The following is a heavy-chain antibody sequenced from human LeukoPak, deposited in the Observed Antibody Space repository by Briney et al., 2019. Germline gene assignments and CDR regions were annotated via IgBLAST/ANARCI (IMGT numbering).Heavy chain of an antibody. J-gene: IGHJ4*02. V-gene: IGHV1-2*02. CDR3: TREDY. Sequence: ASVKVSCKASGYTFSDYYIRWVRQAPGQGLEWMGWINPNTGGATYAQKFQGRVTMTRDTSISTAYMELSSLRSDDTAVYYCTREDYWGQGTLVTVSS. CDR2: INPNTGGA. CDR1: GYTFSDYY.